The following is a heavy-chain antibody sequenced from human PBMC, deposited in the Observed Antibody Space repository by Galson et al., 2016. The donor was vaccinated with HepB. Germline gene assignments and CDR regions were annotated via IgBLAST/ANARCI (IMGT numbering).Heavy chain of an antibody. D-gene: IGHD4-11*01. CDR1: DDSISSGTNY. CDR2: TYYTGGT. Sequence: SETLSLTCIVADDSISSGTNYWAWIRQPPGKGLEWIGTTYYTGGTYYNPSLESRLTISVDASKNQFSLRLSSMTAADTAVYYCASRPPSTGFFQHWGRGTLVTVSS. V-gene: IGHV4-39*07. J-gene: IGHJ1*01. CDR3: ASRPPSTGFFQH.